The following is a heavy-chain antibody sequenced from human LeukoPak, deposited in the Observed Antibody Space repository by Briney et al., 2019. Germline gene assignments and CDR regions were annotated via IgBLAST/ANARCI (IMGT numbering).Heavy chain of an antibody. Sequence: GGSLRLSCAVSGFRLSDYYMSWVRQAPGKGLEWVGLIRESGEALYADFARGRFAISRDESENTLYLQMNSLRVEDTAVYFCARDRAANQDWVELDAWGQGTPVIDSS. CDR1: GFRLSDYY. CDR3: ARDRAANQDWVELDA. CDR2: IRESGEA. D-gene: IGHD3/OR15-3a*01. V-gene: IGHV3-66*03. J-gene: IGHJ5*02.